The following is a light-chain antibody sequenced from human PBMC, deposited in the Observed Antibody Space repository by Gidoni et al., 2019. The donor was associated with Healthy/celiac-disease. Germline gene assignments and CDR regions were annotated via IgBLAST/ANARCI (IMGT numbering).Light chain of an antibody. J-gene: IGLJ1*01. Sequence: SYELTQPLSVSVSPGQTASITCSGDKLGDKSACWYQKKPAQSPVLVIYKDSKRPSGIPERFSGSNSGNTATLTISGTQAMDEADYYCQAWDSSTDNYVFGTGTKVTVL. CDR3: QAWDSSTDNYV. CDR1: KLGDKS. V-gene: IGLV3-1*01. CDR2: KDS.